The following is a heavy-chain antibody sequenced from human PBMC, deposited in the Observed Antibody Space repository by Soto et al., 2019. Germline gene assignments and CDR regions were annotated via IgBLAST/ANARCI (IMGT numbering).Heavy chain of an antibody. D-gene: IGHD6-19*01. Sequence: SETLSLTCTVSGASISSYFWTWIRQPAGKGLDWIGRISTSGTTNYNPSLKSRVTMSVDTSKNHFSLNLSSVTAADTAVYYCAREAGPDRWFDPWGQGTLVTSPQ. J-gene: IGHJ5*02. CDR3: AREAGPDRWFDP. V-gene: IGHV4-4*07. CDR1: GASISSYF. CDR2: ISTSGTT.